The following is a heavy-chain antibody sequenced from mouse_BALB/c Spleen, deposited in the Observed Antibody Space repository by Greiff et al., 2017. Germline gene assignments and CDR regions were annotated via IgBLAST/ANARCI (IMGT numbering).Heavy chain of an antibody. V-gene: IGHV5-17*02. Sequence: DVMLVESGGGLVQPGGSRKLSCAASGFTFSSFGMHWVRQAPEKGLEWVAYISSGSSTIYYADTVKGRFTISRDNPKNTLFLQMTSLRSEDTAMYYCARDGNYGLGYWGQGTTLTVSS. J-gene: IGHJ2*01. CDR2: ISSGSSTI. D-gene: IGHD2-1*01. CDR3: ARDGNYGLGY. CDR1: GFTFSSFG.